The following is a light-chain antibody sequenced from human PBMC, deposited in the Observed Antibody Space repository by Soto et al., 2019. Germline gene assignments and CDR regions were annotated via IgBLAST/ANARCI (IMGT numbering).Light chain of an antibody. V-gene: IGLV2-8*01. J-gene: IGLJ1*01. CDR2: EVN. CDR3: SSYAGGYTYL. Sequence: QSALTQPPSASGSPGQSVTISCTGTSSDVGGHNFVSWYQQNPDKAPKVMIYEVNKRPSGVPDRFSGSKSGNTAFLTVSGLQADDEADYYCSSYAGGYTYLFGTGTKLTVL. CDR1: SSDVGGHNF.